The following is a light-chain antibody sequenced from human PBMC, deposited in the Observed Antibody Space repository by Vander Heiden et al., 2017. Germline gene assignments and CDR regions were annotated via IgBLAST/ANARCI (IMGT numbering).Light chain of an antibody. V-gene: IGKV1-39*01. Sequence: DIQMTQSPSSLSASVGDRVTITCRASEDIKTFLNWYQHKPGKAPDLLIYSTSNLNTGVPSRFIGSGSGTVFTLTITSLHPEDFATFYCQQSYSETFSFGHGTKVDI. J-gene: IGKJ3*01. CDR2: STS. CDR3: QQSYSETFS. CDR1: EDIKTF.